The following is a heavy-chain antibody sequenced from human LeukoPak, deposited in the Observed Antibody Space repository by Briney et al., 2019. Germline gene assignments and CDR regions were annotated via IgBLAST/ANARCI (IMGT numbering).Heavy chain of an antibody. Sequence: GGSLRLSCAASGFTFSTYGMHWVRQAPGKGLEYVSGIGPGGDNTYYEKSVKGRFTISRDDSKHMLYLQMDSLRSDDMAVYYCARGAQLTDYWGQGTLVTVSS. CDR1: GFTFSTYG. J-gene: IGHJ4*02. V-gene: IGHV3-64*01. D-gene: IGHD6-13*01. CDR3: ARGAQLTDY. CDR2: IGPGGDNT.